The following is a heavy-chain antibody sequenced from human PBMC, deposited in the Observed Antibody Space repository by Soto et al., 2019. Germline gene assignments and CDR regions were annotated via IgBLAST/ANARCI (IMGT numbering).Heavy chain of an antibody. Sequence: GGSLRLSCAASGFTFSSYGMHWVRQAPGKGLEWVAVISYDGSNKYYADSVKGRFTISRDNSKNTLYLQMNSLRAEDTAVYYCAKGPDYYDSSGYYSNFDYWGQGTLVTVSS. D-gene: IGHD3-22*01. V-gene: IGHV3-30*18. J-gene: IGHJ4*02. CDR3: AKGPDYYDSSGYYSNFDY. CDR2: ISYDGSNK. CDR1: GFTFSSYG.